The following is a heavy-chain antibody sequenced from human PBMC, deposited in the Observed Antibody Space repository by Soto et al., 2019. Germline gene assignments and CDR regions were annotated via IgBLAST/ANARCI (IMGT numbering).Heavy chain of an antibody. CDR1: GYTFTGYY. D-gene: IGHD3-16*01. Sequence: GASVKVSCKASGYTFTGYYIHWVRQAPGQGLEWMGWTNPSNGGTNYAQKFQGRVTMTRDTSLSIGYMELTTLRSDDTAVFYCAREVGGGRQYYFDSWGRGTLVTVSS. CDR3: AREVGGGRQYYFDS. CDR2: TNPSNGGT. V-gene: IGHV1-2*02. J-gene: IGHJ4*02.